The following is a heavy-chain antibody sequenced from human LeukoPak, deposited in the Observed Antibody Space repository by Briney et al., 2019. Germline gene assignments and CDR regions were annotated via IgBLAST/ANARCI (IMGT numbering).Heavy chain of an antibody. J-gene: IGHJ6*03. CDR3: ARATYGDYYYYYYMDV. D-gene: IGHD4-17*01. Sequence: GGSLRLSCASSGFTFSSYTMSWVRQAPGKGLEWVSTIGGTGVRTYYADSVKGRFTISRDNSKNTLYLQINSLRAEDTALYYCARATYGDYYYYYYMDVWGKGTTVTVSS. CDR1: GFTFSSYT. V-gene: IGHV3-23*01. CDR2: IGGTGVRT.